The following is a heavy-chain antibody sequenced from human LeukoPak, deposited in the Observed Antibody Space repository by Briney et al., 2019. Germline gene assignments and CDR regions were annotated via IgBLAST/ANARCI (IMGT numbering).Heavy chain of an antibody. V-gene: IGHV3-23*01. CDR2: ISGSGGST. Sequence: SGGSLRLSCAASGFTFSSYAMSWVRQAPGKGLEWVSAISGSGGSTYYADSVKGRFTISRDNSKNTLYLQMNSLRAEDTAVYYCAKVIAPSGYSSGWSWGQGTLVTVSS. D-gene: IGHD6-19*01. CDR3: AKVIAPSGYSSGWS. CDR1: GFTFSSYA. J-gene: IGHJ5*02.